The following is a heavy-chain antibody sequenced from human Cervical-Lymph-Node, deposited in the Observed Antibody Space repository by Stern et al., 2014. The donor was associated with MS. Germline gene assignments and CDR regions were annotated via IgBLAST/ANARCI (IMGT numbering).Heavy chain of an antibody. CDR2: IYYSGST. Sequence: QVQLQESGPRLVKPSQTLSLTCTVSGGSISSGGFYWSWIRQHPGKGLEWIGYIYYSGSTYYNPSLKSRVIISLDTSKNQFSLQLSSVTAADTAVYYCARDYCSSTNCYSGWFDPWGQGTLVTVSS. D-gene: IGHD2-2*01. CDR3: ARDYCSSTNCYSGWFDP. J-gene: IGHJ5*02. V-gene: IGHV4-31*03. CDR1: GGSISSGGFY.